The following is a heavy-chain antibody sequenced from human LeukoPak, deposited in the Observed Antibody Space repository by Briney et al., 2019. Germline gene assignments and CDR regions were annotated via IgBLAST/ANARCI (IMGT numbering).Heavy chain of an antibody. CDR2: IRYDGSNK. CDR3: ARERNEYFDWFGYFDY. CDR1: GFTFSSYG. D-gene: IGHD3-9*01. Sequence: PGGSLRLSCAASGFTFSSYGMHWVRQAPGKGLEWVAFIRYDGSNKYYADSVKGRFTISRDNSKNTLYLQMNSLRAEDTAVYYCARERNEYFDWFGYFDYWGQGTLVTVSS. V-gene: IGHV3-30*02. J-gene: IGHJ4*02.